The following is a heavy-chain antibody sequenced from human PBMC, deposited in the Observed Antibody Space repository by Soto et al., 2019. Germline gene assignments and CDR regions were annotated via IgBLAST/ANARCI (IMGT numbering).Heavy chain of an antibody. V-gene: IGHV1-2*04. J-gene: IGHJ3*02. CDR2: INPNSGGT. CDR3: AREGGSGSYYGAFDI. D-gene: IGHD3-10*01. CDR1: GYTFTGYY. Sequence: GASVKVSCKASGYTFTGYYMHWVRQAPGQGLEWMGWINPNSGGTNYAQKFQGWVTMTRDTSISTAYMELSRLRSDDTAVYYCAREGGSGSYYGAFDIWGQGPMVTVSS.